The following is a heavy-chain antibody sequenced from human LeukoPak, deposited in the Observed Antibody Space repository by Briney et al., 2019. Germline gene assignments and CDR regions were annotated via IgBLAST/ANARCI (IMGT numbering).Heavy chain of an antibody. CDR2: IKQDGSEK. J-gene: IGHJ6*02. CDR3: ARDSWYNWNDVFYYYDGMDV. D-gene: IGHD1-1*01. V-gene: IGHV3-7*01. CDR1: GFTLSSYR. Sequence: GGSLTLSCTASGFTLSSYRMSWVRQSTGKGVEGLANIKQDGSEKYYVDSVKGRFTICRDNAKNSLYLQMNSLRAEDTAVHYCARDSWYNWNDVFYYYDGMDVWGQGTTVTVSS.